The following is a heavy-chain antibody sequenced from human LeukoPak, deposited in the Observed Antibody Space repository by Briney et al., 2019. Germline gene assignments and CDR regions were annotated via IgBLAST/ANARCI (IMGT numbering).Heavy chain of an antibody. V-gene: IGHV1-18*01. D-gene: IGHD1-1*01. CDR2: ISAYSGYT. CDR3: ARDAASTTTAGGIDY. CDR1: GYTFTNYG. Sequence: GASVKVSCKASGYTFTNYGISWVRQAPGQGLEWMGWISAYSGYTHYAQKIQGRVTVTTEAATRTAYMELRSLTSYDTAVYYCARDAASTTTAGGIDYWGQGTLVTVSS. J-gene: IGHJ4*02.